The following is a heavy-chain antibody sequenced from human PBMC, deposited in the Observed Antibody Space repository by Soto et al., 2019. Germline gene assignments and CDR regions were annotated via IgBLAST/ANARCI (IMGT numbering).Heavy chain of an antibody. CDR1: GFIFSSYG. D-gene: IGHD2-15*01. CDR3: AKDGGPVAPYFQY. Sequence: GGSLRLSCAASGFIFSSYGMNWVRQAPGKGLEWVAVISYDGSSQYYEDSVKGRFTISRDNSKNTLYLQMNTLRAEDTAVYYCAKDGGPVAPYFQYWGQGTLVTVSS. J-gene: IGHJ1*01. CDR2: ISYDGSSQ. V-gene: IGHV3-30*18.